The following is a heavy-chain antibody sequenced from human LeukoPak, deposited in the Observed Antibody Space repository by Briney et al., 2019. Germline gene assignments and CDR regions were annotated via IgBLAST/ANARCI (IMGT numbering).Heavy chain of an antibody. D-gene: IGHD1-26*01. Sequence: GGSLRLSCAASGFTFSSYAMSWVRQAPGKGLEWVSVISGSGGYTYYADSVKGRFTFSRDNSKNTLYLQMNSLRAEDTAVYYCAKHLLVGGTRGAYAFDIWGRGTMVTVSS. V-gene: IGHV3-23*01. J-gene: IGHJ3*02. CDR3: AKHLLVGGTRGAYAFDI. CDR1: GFTFSSYA. CDR2: ISGSGGYT.